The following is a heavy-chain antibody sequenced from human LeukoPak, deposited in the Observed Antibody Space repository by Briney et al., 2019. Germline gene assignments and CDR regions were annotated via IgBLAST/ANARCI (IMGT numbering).Heavy chain of an antibody. J-gene: IGHJ4*02. CDR1: GGSISSYY. CDR2: IYYSGST. D-gene: IGHD6-13*01. V-gene: IGHV4-59*01. CDR3: ARRKRQLAFDY. Sequence: PSETLSLTCTVSGGSISSYYWSWIRQPPGKGLEWIGYIYYSGSTNYNPSLKSRVTISVDTSKNQSSLKLSSVTAADTAVYYCARRKRQLAFDYWGQGTLVTVSS.